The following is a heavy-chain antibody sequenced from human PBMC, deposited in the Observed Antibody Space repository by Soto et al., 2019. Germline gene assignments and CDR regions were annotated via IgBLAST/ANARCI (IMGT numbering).Heavy chain of an antibody. J-gene: IGHJ5*02. CDR2: IYYSGVT. CDR1: GDSISTYN. Sequence: QGQLQESGPGLVKPSDTLSLTCTVSGDSISTYNWGWIRQPPGKGLEWIGCIYYSGVTNYNPSLNSRVTISVDTPKNQLSLKLNSVTAAGTAVYYCARVAADIASWLDPWGQGTLVTVS. D-gene: IGHD5-12*01. CDR3: ARVAADIASWLDP. V-gene: IGHV4-59*01.